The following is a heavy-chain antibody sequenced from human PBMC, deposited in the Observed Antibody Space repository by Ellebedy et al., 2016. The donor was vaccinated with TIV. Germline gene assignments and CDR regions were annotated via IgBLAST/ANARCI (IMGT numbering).Heavy chain of an antibody. CDR2: IYPGDSDT. D-gene: IGHD6-19*01. CDR1: GYRFTHYG. J-gene: IGHJ4*02. CDR3: VRHAAPAVPGDY. Sequence: GESLKISCKGSGYRFTHYGLGRVRQVPGTGLGWMGIIYPGDSDTRYRPSFQGHVTISADKSASTAYLQWSSLRASDTAIYYCVRHAAPAVPGDYWGQGTLVTVSS. V-gene: IGHV5-51*01.